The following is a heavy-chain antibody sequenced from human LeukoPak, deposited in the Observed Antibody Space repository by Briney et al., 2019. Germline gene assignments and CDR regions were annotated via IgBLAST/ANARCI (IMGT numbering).Heavy chain of an antibody. CDR1: GGSISSSNW. CDR3: ARAHYCSSTSCSGVGGDY. Sequence: SETLSLTCAVSGGSISSSNWWSWVRQPPGKGLEWIGEIYHSGSTNYNPSLKSRVTISVDKSKNQFSLKLSSVTAADTAVYYCARAHYCSSTSCSGVGGDYWGQGTLVTVSS. CDR2: IYHSGST. J-gene: IGHJ4*02. V-gene: IGHV4-4*02. D-gene: IGHD2-2*01.